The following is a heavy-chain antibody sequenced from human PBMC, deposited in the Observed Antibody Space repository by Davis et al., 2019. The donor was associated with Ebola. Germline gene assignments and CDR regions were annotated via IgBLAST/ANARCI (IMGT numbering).Heavy chain of an antibody. D-gene: IGHD2-21*02. V-gene: IGHV3-23*01. Sequence: PGGSLRLSCAASGFTFSSYAMSWVRQAPGKGLEWVSAISRSGGSTYYADSVKGRFTISRDNSRNTLYLQMNGLRVEDTAMYYCAKDTANIWFDVWGQGTMVTVSS. CDR2: ISRSGGST. CDR3: AKDTANIWFDV. J-gene: IGHJ3*01. CDR1: GFTFSSYA.